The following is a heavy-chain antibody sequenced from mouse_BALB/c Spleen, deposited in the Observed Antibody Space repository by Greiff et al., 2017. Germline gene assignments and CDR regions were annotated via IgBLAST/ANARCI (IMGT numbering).Heavy chain of an antibody. CDR1: GFSLTSYG. J-gene: IGHJ4*01. CDR2: IWAGGST. Sequence: VQLQESGPGLVAPSQSLSITCTVSGFSLTSYGVHWVRQPPGKGLEWLGVIWAGGSTNYNSALMSRLSISKDNSKSQVFLKMNSLQTDDTAMYYCARDDYYGRYAMDYWGQGTSVTVSS. D-gene: IGHD1-2*01. V-gene: IGHV2-9*02. CDR3: ARDDYYGRYAMDY.